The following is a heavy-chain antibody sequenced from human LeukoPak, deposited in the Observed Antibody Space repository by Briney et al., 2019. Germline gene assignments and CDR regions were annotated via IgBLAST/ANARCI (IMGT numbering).Heavy chain of an antibody. Sequence: GGSLRLSCAASGFTFSQYWMSWVRQAPGKGLEWVANIKPDGSEKHYVDSVKRRFSISRDNTKNSLFLQMNSLRAEDTAVYYCARWGGSSWPPFHYWGQGTLVTVSS. J-gene: IGHJ4*02. CDR1: GFTFSQYW. V-gene: IGHV3-7*01. CDR3: ARWGGSSWPPFHY. CDR2: IKPDGSEK. D-gene: IGHD6-13*01.